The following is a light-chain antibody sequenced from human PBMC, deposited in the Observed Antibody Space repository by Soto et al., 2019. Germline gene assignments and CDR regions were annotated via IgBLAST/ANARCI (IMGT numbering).Light chain of an antibody. V-gene: IGKV1-6*01. Sequence: AIQMTQSPSSLSAFVGDRVTISCRASQDIRNDLGWYQQKPGKAPKLLIYAASNLQSGVTSRFSGSGSGTDFTLTISSLQPEDFATYYCLQDYIYPWTFGQGTKVEIK. CDR2: AAS. J-gene: IGKJ1*01. CDR1: QDIRND. CDR3: LQDYIYPWT.